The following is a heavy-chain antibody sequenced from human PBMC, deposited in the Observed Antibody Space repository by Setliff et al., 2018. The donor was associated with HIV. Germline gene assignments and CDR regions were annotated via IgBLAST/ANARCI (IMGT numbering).Heavy chain of an antibody. CDR2: IGAAGGT. CDR3: VRELGRPGSWYFDL. D-gene: IGHD7-27*01. CDR1: GFTFSSYD. J-gene: IGHJ2*01. Sequence: GGSLRLSCAASGFTFSSYDMHWVRQVTGKGLEWVSVIGAAGGTSYRNSVKGQFIVSRENAKNSLYLQMNNLRAGDTAVYYCVRELGRPGSWYFDLWGRGTLVTVSS. V-gene: IGHV3-13*01.